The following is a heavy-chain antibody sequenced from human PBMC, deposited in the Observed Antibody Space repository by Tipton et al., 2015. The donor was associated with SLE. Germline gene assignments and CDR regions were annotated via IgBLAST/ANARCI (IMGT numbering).Heavy chain of an antibody. J-gene: IGHJ5*02. D-gene: IGHD2-15*01. V-gene: IGHV3-30*04. CDR2: ISYDGSNK. CDR3: ARNPTSYCSGGSCYSPWFDP. Sequence: RSLRLSCAASGFTFSTYAMHWVRQAPDKGLEWVAVISYDGSNKYYADSVKGRFTISRDNSKNTLYLQMNSLRAEDTAVYYCARNPTSYCSGGSCYSPWFDPWGQGTLVTVSS. CDR1: GFTFSTYA.